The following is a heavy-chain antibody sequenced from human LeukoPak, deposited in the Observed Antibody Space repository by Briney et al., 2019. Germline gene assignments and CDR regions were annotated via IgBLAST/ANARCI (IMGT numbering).Heavy chain of an antibody. V-gene: IGHV3-64D*06. Sequence: PGGSLRLSCSASGFTFSSYAMHWVRQAPGKGLEYVSAISSNGGSTYYADSVKGRFTISRDNSKNTLYLQMSSLRAEDTVVYYCVKMSAALDNYWGQGTLVTVSS. CDR2: ISSNGGST. J-gene: IGHJ4*02. D-gene: IGHD3-9*01. CDR3: VKMSAALDNY. CDR1: GFTFSSYA.